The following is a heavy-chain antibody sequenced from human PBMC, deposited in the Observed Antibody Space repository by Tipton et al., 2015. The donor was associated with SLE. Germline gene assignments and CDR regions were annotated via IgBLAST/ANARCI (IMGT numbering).Heavy chain of an antibody. CDR2: IYTSGST. Sequence: LRLSCTVSGGSISSYYWSWIRQPAGKGLEWIGRIYTSGSTNYNPSLKSRVTMSVDTSKNQFSLKLSSVTAAAAAVYYCARDQVRYSSGLDYWGQGTLVTVSS. CDR1: GGSISSYY. V-gene: IGHV4-4*07. D-gene: IGHD6-19*01. CDR3: ARDQVRYSSGLDY. J-gene: IGHJ4*02.